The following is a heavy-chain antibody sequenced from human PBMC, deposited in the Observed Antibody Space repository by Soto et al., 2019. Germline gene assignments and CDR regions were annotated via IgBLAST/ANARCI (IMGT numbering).Heavy chain of an antibody. V-gene: IGHV6-1*01. CDR3: ARDGGNHQPRSGFQQ. Sequence: PAQTLSLTCAISGDGVSSNSAAWNWIRQSPSRGLEWLGRTYYRSKWYNDYAVSVKSRITINPDTSKNQFSLQLNSVTPEDTAVYYCARDGGNHQPRSGFQQWGQGTLVTVAS. CDR1: GDGVSSNSAA. D-gene: IGHD2-2*01. CDR2: TYYRSKWYN. J-gene: IGHJ1*01.